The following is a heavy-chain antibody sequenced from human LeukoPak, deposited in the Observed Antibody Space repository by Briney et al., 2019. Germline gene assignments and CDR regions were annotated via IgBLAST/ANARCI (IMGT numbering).Heavy chain of an antibody. CDR2: INHGGST. CDR3: ARTRMVRGAPRFGGPLDY. D-gene: IGHD3-10*01. V-gene: IGHV4-34*01. Sequence: PSETLSLTCAVYGGSFSGYYWSWIRQPPGKGLEWIGEINHGGSTNYNPSLKSRVTISVDTSKNQFSLKLSSVTAADTAVYYCARTRMVRGAPRFGGPLDYWGQGTLVTVSS. CDR1: GGSFSGYY. J-gene: IGHJ4*02.